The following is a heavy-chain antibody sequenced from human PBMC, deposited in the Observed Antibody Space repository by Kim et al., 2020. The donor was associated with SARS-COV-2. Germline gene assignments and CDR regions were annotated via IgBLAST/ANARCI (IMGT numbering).Heavy chain of an antibody. CDR2: ISGSGGST. V-gene: IGHV3-23*01. D-gene: IGHD6-19*01. CDR3: AKLVAVAGTSGRKFDY. CDR1: GFTFSSYA. Sequence: GGSLRLSCAASGFTFSSYAMSWVRQAPGKGLEWVSAISGSGGSTYYADSVKGRFTISRDNSKNTLYLQMNSLRAEDTAVYYCAKLVAVAGTSGRKFDYWGQGTLVTVSS. J-gene: IGHJ4*02.